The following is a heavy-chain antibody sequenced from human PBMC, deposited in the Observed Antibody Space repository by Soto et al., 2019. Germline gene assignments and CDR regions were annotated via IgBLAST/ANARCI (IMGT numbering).Heavy chain of an antibody. CDR2: IYPGDSDT. CDR3: AKVIWGSYRYAPYYFDY. Sequence: PVESVKISCNGSGYSFTSYWIGWVRQMPWKGLEWMGIIYPGDSDTRYSPSFQGQVTISADKSISTAYLQWSSLKASDTAMYYCAKVIWGSYRYAPYYFDYWGQGTLVTVSS. J-gene: IGHJ4*02. D-gene: IGHD3-16*02. V-gene: IGHV5-51*01. CDR1: GYSFTSYW.